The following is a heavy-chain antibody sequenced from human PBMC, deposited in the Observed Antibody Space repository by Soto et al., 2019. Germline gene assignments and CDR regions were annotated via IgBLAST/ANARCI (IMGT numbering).Heavy chain of an antibody. V-gene: IGHV3-30*18. CDR2: MSYDGSNE. J-gene: IGHJ4*02. CDR1: GFTFSHYA. CDR3: AKDGSHNFDY. Sequence: QVQLVESGGGVVQPWRSLRLSCAASGFTFSHYAMHWVRQAPGKGLEWVALMSYDGSNEDYADSVKGRFTISRDNSPNTLYLQMNSLRAEDTAVYYCAKDGSHNFDYWGQGTLVTVSS. D-gene: IGHD1-26*01.